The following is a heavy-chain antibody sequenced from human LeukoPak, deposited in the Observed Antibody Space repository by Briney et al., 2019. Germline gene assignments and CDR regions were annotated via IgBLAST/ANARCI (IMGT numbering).Heavy chain of an antibody. D-gene: IGHD3-10*01. J-gene: IGHJ5*02. CDR2: ISGYNGNT. Sequence: PGRSLRLSCAASGFTFSSYAMHWVRQAPGQGLEWMGWISGYNGNTKYAQKFQGRVTMTTDASTSTAYMDLRSLRSDDTAVYYCAASGSGSQYPPSWFDPWGQGTLVTVSS. CDR1: GFTFSSYA. CDR3: AASGSGSQYPPSWFDP. V-gene: IGHV1-18*01.